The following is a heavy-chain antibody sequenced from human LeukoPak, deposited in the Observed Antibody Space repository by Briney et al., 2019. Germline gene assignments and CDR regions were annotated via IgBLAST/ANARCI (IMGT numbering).Heavy chain of an antibody. CDR1: GLTLSNYG. CDR3: AKRGVVIRAVLVVGFHKEAYYSDS. Sequence: PGGSLRLSCVVSGLTLSNYGMSWVRQAPGKGLEWVAGISDRGGSTNYADSVKGRFTISRDNPKNTLYLQMNSLRSEDTAVYFCAKRGVVIRAVLVVGFHKEAYYSDSWGQGALVTVSS. V-gene: IGHV3-23*01. D-gene: IGHD2-15*01. CDR2: ISDRGGST. J-gene: IGHJ4*02.